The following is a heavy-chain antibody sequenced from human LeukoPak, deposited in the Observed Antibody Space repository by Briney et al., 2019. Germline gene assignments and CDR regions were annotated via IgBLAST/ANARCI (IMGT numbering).Heavy chain of an antibody. D-gene: IGHD2-2*01. CDR1: GFTFSSYG. Sequence: TGRSLRLSCAASGFTFSSYGMHWVRQAPGKRLEWVAVIWYDGSNKYYADSVKGRFTISRDNSKNTLYLQMNSLRAEDTAVYYCARAAVPALPPWFDPWGQGTLVTVSS. CDR3: ARAAVPALPPWFDP. V-gene: IGHV3-33*01. J-gene: IGHJ5*02. CDR2: IWYDGSNK.